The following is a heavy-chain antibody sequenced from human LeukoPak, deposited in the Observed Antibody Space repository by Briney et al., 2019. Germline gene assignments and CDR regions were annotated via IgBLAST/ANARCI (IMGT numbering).Heavy chain of an antibody. D-gene: IGHD2-8*02. CDR3: ATYRQVLLPFES. J-gene: IGHJ4*02. CDR2: IFPSGGEI. V-gene: IGHV3-23*01. Sequence: PGESLRLSCVASGFSLSNYIMTWVRQPPGKGLEWVSSIFPSGGEIHYADSVRGRFTISRDNSKSTLSLQMNSLRAEDTAIYYCATYRQVLLPFESWGQGTLVTVSS. CDR1: GFSLSNYI.